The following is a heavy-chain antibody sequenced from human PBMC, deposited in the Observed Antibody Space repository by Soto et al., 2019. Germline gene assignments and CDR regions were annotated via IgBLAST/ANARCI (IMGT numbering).Heavy chain of an antibody. V-gene: IGHV3-11*01. CDR2: ISNSGNTI. J-gene: IGHJ4*02. D-gene: IGHD3-3*01. CDR1: GFIFSDYY. Sequence: GSLRLSCAGSGFIFSDYYMTWIRQAPGKGPDWVSYISNSGNTIHYSDSVKGRFTISRDNAKNSLYLQMNSLRAEDTAVYHCARGPADFWCGYYFDFWGQGTLVTVSS. CDR3: ARGPADFWCGYYFDF.